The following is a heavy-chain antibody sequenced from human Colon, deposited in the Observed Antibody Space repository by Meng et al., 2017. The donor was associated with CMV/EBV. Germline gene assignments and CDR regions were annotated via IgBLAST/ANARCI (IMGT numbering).Heavy chain of an antibody. J-gene: IGHJ6*02. D-gene: IGHD2-2*01. CDR1: RFTFNNYW. CDR2: INEAGSLK. V-gene: IGHV3-7*01. Sequence: GGSLRLSCVGSRFTFNNYWMNWVRQAPGEGLEWVANINEAGSLKYYVDSVKGRFTISRDNAKNSVYLQMNSLRVEDTAVYFCATGRDTVIVPAYYYGMDVWGQGTTVTVSS. CDR3: ATGRDTVIVPAYYYGMDV.